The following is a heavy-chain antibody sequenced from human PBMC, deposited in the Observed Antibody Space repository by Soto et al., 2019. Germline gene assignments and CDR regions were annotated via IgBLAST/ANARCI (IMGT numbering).Heavy chain of an antibody. CDR3: ARAIGYCSGGSCYSDWFDP. J-gene: IGHJ5*02. CDR2: ISSSSSYT. D-gene: IGHD2-15*01. CDR1: GFTFSSYS. V-gene: IGHV3-21*05. Sequence: GGSLRLSCAASGFTFSSYSMNWVRQAPGKGLEWVSYISSSSSYTNYADSVKGRFTISRDNAKNSLYLQMNSLRAEDTAVYYCARAIGYCSGGSCYSDWFDPWGQGTLVTVSS.